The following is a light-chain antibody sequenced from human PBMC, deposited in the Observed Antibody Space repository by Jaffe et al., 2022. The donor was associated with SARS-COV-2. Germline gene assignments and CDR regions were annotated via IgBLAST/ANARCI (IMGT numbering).Light chain of an antibody. CDR3: SSFANFMR. Sequence: QSALTQPPSASGSPGQTVTISCTGSSSDFDNYNVVSWYQHHPGKAPKLLIYQVNKRPSGVPDRFSGTKSGNTASLTVSGLQVEDEADYYCSSFANFMRFGGGTKLTVL. CDR2: QVN. V-gene: IGLV2-8*01. J-gene: IGLJ2*01. CDR1: SSDFDNYNV.